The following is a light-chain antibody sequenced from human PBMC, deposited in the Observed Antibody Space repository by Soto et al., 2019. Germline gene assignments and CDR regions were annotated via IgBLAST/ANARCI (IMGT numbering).Light chain of an antibody. V-gene: IGKV1D-13*01. Sequence: IKLTHSHSTLSASLAQRLSIXSPASQGISSALAWYQQKPGKAPKLLIYDASSLESGVPSRFSGSGSGTDYTLTISSLQPEDFATYYCQQFNNYPITFGQGTRLEIK. CDR2: DAS. CDR3: QQFNNYPIT. CDR1: QGISSA. J-gene: IGKJ5*01.